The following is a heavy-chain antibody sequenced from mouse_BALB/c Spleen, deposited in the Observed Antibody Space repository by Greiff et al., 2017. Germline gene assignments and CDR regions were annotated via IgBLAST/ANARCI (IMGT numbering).Heavy chain of an antibody. D-gene: IGHD2-1*01. J-gene: IGHJ2*01. CDR1: GYTFTDYN. CDR3: AKWGGRYGNYYFDY. Sequence: VQLKQSGPELVKPGASVKISCKASGYTFTDYNMHWVKQSHGKSLEWIGYIYPYNGGTGYNQKFKSKATLTVDNSSSTAYMELRSLTSEDSAVYYCAKWGGRYGNYYFDYWGQGTTVTVSS. CDR2: IYPYNGGT. V-gene: IGHV1S29*02.